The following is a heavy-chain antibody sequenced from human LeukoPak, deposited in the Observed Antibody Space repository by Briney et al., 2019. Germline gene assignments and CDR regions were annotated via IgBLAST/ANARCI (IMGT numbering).Heavy chain of an antibody. V-gene: IGHV4-39*01. CDR3: ARGRHDFWSGYYPFDY. D-gene: IGHD3-3*01. J-gene: IGHJ4*02. CDR2: IYYSGST. Sequence: SETLSLTCTVSGGSISSSSYYWGWIRQPPGKGLEWIGSIYYSGSTYYNPSLKSRVTISVDTSKNQFSLKLSSATAADTAVYYCARGRHDFWSGYYPFDYWGQGTLVTVSS. CDR1: GGSISSSSYY.